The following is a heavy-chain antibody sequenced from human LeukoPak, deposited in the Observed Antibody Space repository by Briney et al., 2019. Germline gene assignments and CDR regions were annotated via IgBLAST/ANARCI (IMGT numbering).Heavy chain of an antibody. V-gene: IGHV4-34*01. D-gene: IGHD6-13*01. CDR3: ARGRSWYRVWFDP. Sequence: KPSETLSLTCAVYGGSFSGYYWSWIRQPPGKGLEWIGEINHSGSTNYNPSLKSRVTISVDTSKNQFSLKLSSVTAADTAVYYRARGRSWYRVWFDPWGQGTPVTVSS. CDR1: GGSFSGYY. CDR2: INHSGST. J-gene: IGHJ5*02.